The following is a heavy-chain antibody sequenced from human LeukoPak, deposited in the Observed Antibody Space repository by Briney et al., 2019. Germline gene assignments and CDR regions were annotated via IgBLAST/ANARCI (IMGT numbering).Heavy chain of an antibody. J-gene: IGHJ3*02. V-gene: IGHV3-74*01. D-gene: IGHD3-22*01. CDR2: INSDGTST. CDR1: GFTFSSYG. CDR3: ASEYYYDSSGYYPNSLNAFDI. Sequence: GGSLRLSCAASGFTFSSYGMHWVRQAPGKGLVWVSRINSDGTSTNYADSVKGRFTISRDNSKNTLYLQMNSLRAEDTAVYYCASEYYYDSSGYYPNSLNAFDIWGQGTMVTVSS.